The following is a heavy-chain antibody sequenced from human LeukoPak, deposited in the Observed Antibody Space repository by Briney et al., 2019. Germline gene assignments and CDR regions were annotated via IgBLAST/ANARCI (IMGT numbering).Heavy chain of an antibody. V-gene: IGHV1-8*01. CDR2: MNPNTGHT. J-gene: IGHJ4*02. D-gene: IGHD2-15*01. CDR1: RYTFTSYD. Sequence: GASVKVSCKASRYTFTSYDINWVREAAGQRLEWMGWMNPNTGHTGFAQKFQGRLTMTRDASISTAYMELSSLRSDDTAVYYCARLSQTPDYYSNGGYYYLGYWGQGTPVTVSS. CDR3: ARLSQTPDYYSNGGYYYLGY.